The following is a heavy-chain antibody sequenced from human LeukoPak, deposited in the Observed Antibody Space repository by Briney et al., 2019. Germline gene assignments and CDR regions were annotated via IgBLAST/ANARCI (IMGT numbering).Heavy chain of an antibody. CDR2: IIPILGIA. J-gene: IGHJ3*02. V-gene: IGHV1-69*02. D-gene: IGHD3-22*01. CDR1: GGTFSSYT. Sequence: SVKVSCKASGGTFSSYTISWVRQAPGQGLEWMGRIIPILGIANYAQKFQGRVTITADKSTSTAYMELSSLRSEDTAVYYCARPNYYDSSGYYLGGSPIYDAFDIWGQGTTVTVSS. CDR3: ARPNYYDSSGYYLGGSPIYDAFDI.